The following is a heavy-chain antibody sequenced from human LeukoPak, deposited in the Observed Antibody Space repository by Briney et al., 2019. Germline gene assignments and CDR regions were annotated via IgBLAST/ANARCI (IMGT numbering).Heavy chain of an antibody. CDR3: ARDGRHRYYYDSSGFYGSWFDP. V-gene: IGHV1-18*01. CDR1: GYTFSSSG. D-gene: IGHD3-22*01. J-gene: IGHJ5*02. Sequence: ASVKVSCKASGYTFSSSGISWVRQAPGQGLEWMGWISAYNGNTNYAQKLQGRVTMTTDTSTTTAYMELRSLRSDDTAVYYCARDGRHRYYYDSSGFYGSWFDPWGQGTLVTVSS. CDR2: ISAYNGNT.